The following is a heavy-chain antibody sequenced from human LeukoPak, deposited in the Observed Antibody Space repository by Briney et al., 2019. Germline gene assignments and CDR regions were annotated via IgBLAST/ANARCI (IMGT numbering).Heavy chain of an antibody. D-gene: IGHD5-24*01. Sequence: GGSLRLSCAASGFTFSSYAMSWVRQAPGEGLEWVSAISGSGGSTYYADSVEGRFTISRDNSKNTLYLQMNSLRAEDTAVYYCAKSGYNRFDYWGQGTLVTVSS. V-gene: IGHV3-23*01. CDR2: ISGSGGST. CDR1: GFTFSSYA. CDR3: AKSGYNRFDY. J-gene: IGHJ4*02.